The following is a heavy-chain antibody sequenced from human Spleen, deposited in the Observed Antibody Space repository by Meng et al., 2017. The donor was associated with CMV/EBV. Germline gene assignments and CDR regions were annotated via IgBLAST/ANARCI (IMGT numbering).Heavy chain of an antibody. D-gene: IGHD2-2*01. J-gene: IGHJ4*02. CDR2: ISHSGSTI. CDR3: ARDTSWGLDY. CDR1: GFTFSSYA. Sequence: GESLKISCAASGFTFSSYAMTWVRQAPGKGLEWVAFISHSGSTIYYADSVKGRFTISRNNARNSLYLQMNSLRAEDTAVYYCARDTSWGLDYWGQGTLVTVSS. V-gene: IGHV3-48*04.